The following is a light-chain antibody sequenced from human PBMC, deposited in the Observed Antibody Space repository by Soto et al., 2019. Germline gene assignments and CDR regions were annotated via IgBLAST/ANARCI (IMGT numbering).Light chain of an antibody. CDR1: QDINNY. J-gene: IGKJ4*01. V-gene: IGKV1-27*01. CDR3: QKYDIAPRT. CDR2: AAS. Sequence: DTPMTQSPSSLSASLGDRVTITCRASQDINNYLAWYQQRPGKVPKLLIYAASTLQSGVPPRFSGSGSGTDFTLTISSLQPEDVATYYCQKYDIAPRTFGGGTRVEIK.